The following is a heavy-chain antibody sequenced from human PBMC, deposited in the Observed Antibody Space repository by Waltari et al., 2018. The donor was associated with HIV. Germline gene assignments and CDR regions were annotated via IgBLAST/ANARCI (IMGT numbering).Heavy chain of an antibody. CDR2: IYYSGNT. Sequence: QLQLQESGPGLVKPSETLSLTCTVSGGSLRTTIYYWVSVRPPPGPGLEWIGSIYYSGNTYYNPSLQSRVTISVDTSKNQFSLKLTSVAAADTAVYYCARNPTFYHDPSGYNNWFDPWGRGTLVTVSS. CDR1: GGSLRTTIYY. V-gene: IGHV4-39*01. CDR3: ARNPTFYHDPSGYNNWFDP. D-gene: IGHD3-22*01. J-gene: IGHJ5*02.